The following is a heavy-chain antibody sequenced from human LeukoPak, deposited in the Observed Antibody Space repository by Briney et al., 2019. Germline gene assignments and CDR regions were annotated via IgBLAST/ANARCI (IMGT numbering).Heavy chain of an antibody. V-gene: IGHV4-59*01. CDR1: GASISSYY. CDR3: ARGGTAYNFDY. Sequence: PSETLSLTCTVPGASISSYYGSWIRQPPGRGREWIGYIYYSGSTYYNPSLESRVTISVDTSKNQFSLKLSSVTAADTAVYCCARGGTAYNFDYWGQGTLVTVSS. J-gene: IGHJ4*02. CDR2: IYYSGST. D-gene: IGHD2-21*01.